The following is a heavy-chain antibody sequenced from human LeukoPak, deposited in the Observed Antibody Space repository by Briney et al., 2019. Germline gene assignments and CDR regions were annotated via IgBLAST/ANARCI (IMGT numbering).Heavy chain of an antibody. D-gene: IGHD6-19*01. Sequence: GASVTVSCKASGCTFTSYDINWVRQATGQGLEWMGWMNPNSGNTGYAQKFQGRVTMTRDTSISTAYMELSSLRSEDTAVYYCASPSIAYSSGDAFDIWGQGTMVTVSS. CDR2: MNPNSGNT. J-gene: IGHJ3*02. CDR3: ASPSIAYSSGDAFDI. CDR1: GCTFTSYD. V-gene: IGHV1-8*01.